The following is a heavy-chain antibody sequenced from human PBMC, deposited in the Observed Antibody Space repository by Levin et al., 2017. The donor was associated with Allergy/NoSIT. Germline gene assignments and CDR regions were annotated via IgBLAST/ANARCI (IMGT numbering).Heavy chain of an antibody. CDR3: ARHGSGSSSSWRH. V-gene: IGHV4-39*01. D-gene: IGHD6-13*01. CDR1: GGSINSINYY. CDR2: FYYSGST. Sequence: KPGGSLRLSCTVSGGSINSINYYWGWIRQPPGKGLEWIGSFYYSGSTYYNPSLKSRVTISVDTSKNQFSLKLSSVTAADTAVYYCARHGSGSSSSWRHWGQGTLVTVSS. J-gene: IGHJ4*02.